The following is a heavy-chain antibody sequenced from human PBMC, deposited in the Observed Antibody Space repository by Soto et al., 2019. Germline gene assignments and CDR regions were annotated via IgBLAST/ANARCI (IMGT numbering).Heavy chain of an antibody. CDR3: ARTTALPTTLRSRYFFDY. Sequence: QVQLQESGPGLLKPSETLSLTCSVSGGSVSDKTYYWSWIPQPPGKRLEWIGYVYYSGTTNYNPSLKSRVTISVNLAKNRFSLRVSPVTTADTALYSCARTTALPTTLRSRYFFDYWGQGTLVTVSS. CDR1: GGSVSDKTYY. J-gene: IGHJ4*02. CDR2: VYYSGTT. V-gene: IGHV4-61*01. D-gene: IGHD1-26*01.